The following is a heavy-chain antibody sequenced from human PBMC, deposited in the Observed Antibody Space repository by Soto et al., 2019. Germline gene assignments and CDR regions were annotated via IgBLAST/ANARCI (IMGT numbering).Heavy chain of an antibody. D-gene: IGHD3-16*02. V-gene: IGHV3-66*01. J-gene: IGHJ5*02. CDR1: GFTVSSNS. CDR2: IYSGGST. Sequence: EVQLVESGGGLVQPGGSLRLSCAASGFTVSSNSMSWVRQAPGKGLEWVSVIYSGGSTYYADSVKGRFTNSRDNAKNTLDLQMNSRRAEDTAGYYCARYRRWFDPWGQGTLVTVSS. CDR3: ARYRRWFDP.